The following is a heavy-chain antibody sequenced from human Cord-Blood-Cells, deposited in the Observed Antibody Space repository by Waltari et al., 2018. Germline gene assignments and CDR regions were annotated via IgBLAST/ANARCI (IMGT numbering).Heavy chain of an antibody. CDR1: GYTFTSYD. D-gene: IGHD5-12*01. V-gene: IGHV1-8*03. CDR3: ARVPPISGYD. CDR2: MNPNSGNT. J-gene: IGHJ4*02. Sequence: QVQLVQSGAEVKKPGASVKVYCKASGYTFTSYDLNWVRQATGQGLEWMGWMNPNSGNTGYAQKFQCRVTITRNTSISTAYRELSSLRSEDTDVYYCARVPPISGYDWGQGTLVTVSS.